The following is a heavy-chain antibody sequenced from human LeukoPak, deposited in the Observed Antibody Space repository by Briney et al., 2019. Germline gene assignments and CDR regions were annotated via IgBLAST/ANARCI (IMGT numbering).Heavy chain of an antibody. J-gene: IGHJ4*02. CDR1: GGSISGNNYY. Sequence: SETLSLTCTVSGGSISGNNYYWGCIRQPPGKGLEWIGAIHYSGRIYYNPSLKSRITISVDTSKNQFSLKLNSVTAADTAVYYCARLQLWFSGVDYWGQGTLVTVSS. V-gene: IGHV4-39*01. CDR2: IHYSGRI. CDR3: ARLQLWFSGVDY. D-gene: IGHD5-18*01.